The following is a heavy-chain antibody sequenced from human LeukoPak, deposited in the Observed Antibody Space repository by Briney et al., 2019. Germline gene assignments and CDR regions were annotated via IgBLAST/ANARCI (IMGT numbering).Heavy chain of an antibody. CDR2: IKEDGSEK. J-gene: IGHJ4*02. D-gene: IGHD6-19*01. CDR1: GFTFSSYW. V-gene: IGHV3-7*01. Sequence: GGSLRLSCAASGFTFSSYWMNWVRQAPGKGPEWVANIKEDGSEKYYMDSVKGRFTISRDNAKNSLYLQMNSLRAEDTAVYYCARGGGWYFDYWGQGTLVTVSS. CDR3: ARGGGWYFDY.